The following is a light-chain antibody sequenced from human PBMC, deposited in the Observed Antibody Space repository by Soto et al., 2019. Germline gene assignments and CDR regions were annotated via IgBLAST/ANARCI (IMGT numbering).Light chain of an antibody. Sequence: DIVMTQSPLSLPVTPGEPASISCRSSQSLLHSNGYNYLDWYLQKPGQSPQLLIYLGSNRASGVPDGCRGSGSGPDFTLKISRVEAEDVGVYYCMQALQTPYTFGQGTKLEIK. CDR3: MQALQTPYT. J-gene: IGKJ2*01. CDR1: QSLLHSNGYNY. CDR2: LGS. V-gene: IGKV2-28*01.